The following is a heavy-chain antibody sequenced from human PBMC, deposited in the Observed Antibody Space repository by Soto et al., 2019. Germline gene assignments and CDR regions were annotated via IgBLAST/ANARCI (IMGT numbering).Heavy chain of an antibody. V-gene: IGHV4-59*11. J-gene: IGHJ4*02. Sequence: SETLSLTCTVSGGSIHNHYWSWVRQPPGKGLEWIGYIYYTGSTNYNPSLKSRLTMSVDASKNQFSLNLSSVTAADTAIYYCASDHWLCDFCGQGSLVPVSS. CDR2: IYYTGST. CDR1: GGSIHNHY. D-gene: IGHD3-9*01. CDR3: ASDHWLCDF.